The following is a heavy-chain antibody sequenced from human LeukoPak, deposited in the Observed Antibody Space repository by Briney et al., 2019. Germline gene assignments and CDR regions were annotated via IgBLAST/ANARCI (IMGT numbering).Heavy chain of an antibody. CDR1: GGSISSSGYY. CDR3: ARRATYYYYMDV. CDR2: IYHSGST. Sequence: SETLSLTCTVSGGSISSSGYYWGWIRQPPGKGPEWIGRIYHSGSTSYNPSLKSRVTISVDTSKNQFSLKMSSVTAADTAVYYCARRATYYYYMDVWGKGTTVTVSS. J-gene: IGHJ6*03. V-gene: IGHV4-39*01. D-gene: IGHD5-12*01.